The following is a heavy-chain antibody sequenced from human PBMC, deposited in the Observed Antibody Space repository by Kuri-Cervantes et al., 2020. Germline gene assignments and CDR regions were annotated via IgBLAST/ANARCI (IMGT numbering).Heavy chain of an antibody. CDR2: ISYDGRQK. D-gene: IGHD6-19*01. CDR1: GFNLITYS. CDR3: AREVAGTMGALDI. J-gene: IGHJ3*02. Sequence: GGSLRLSCVASGFNLITYSMSWVRQAPGKGLEWVAVISYDGRQKYYADSVKGRFTITRDNSKNTVYLQMDSLRVADTSFYYCAREVAGTMGALDIWGQGTVVTVSS. V-gene: IGHV3-30*05.